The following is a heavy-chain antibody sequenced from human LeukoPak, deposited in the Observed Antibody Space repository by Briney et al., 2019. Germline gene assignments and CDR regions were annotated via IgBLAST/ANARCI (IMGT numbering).Heavy chain of an antibody. V-gene: IGHV5-51*01. CDR2: IYPGDSDT. D-gene: IGHD5-24*01. Sequence: GESLKISCKCSGYSFTNYWIGWVRQMPGKGLEWMGIIYPGDSDTRYSPSFQGQVTISADKSINTAYLQWSSLKASDTAMFYCARHRRDGYNYVGFDIWGQGTMVTVSS. J-gene: IGHJ3*02. CDR3: ARHRRDGYNYVGFDI. CDR1: GYSFTNYW.